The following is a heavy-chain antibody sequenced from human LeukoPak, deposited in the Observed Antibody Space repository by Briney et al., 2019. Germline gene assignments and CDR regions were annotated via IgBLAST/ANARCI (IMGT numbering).Heavy chain of an antibody. Sequence: SETLSLTCAVYGGSFSGYYWSWIRQPPGKGLEWIGEINHSGSTNYNPSLKSRVTISVGTSKNQFSLKLSSVTAADTAVYYCARDHRSGSYYNRQGRFDPWGQGTLVTVSS. D-gene: IGHD3-10*01. V-gene: IGHV4-34*01. CDR3: ARDHRSGSYYNRQGRFDP. J-gene: IGHJ5*02. CDR2: INHSGST. CDR1: GGSFSGYY.